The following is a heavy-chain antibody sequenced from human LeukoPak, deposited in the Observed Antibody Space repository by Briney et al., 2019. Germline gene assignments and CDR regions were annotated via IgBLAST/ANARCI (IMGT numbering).Heavy chain of an antibody. CDR1: GFTFSNYG. J-gene: IGHJ4*02. CDR2: ISYDGSNK. V-gene: IGHV3-30*18. D-gene: IGHD3-22*01. CDR3: AKEITMIVTY. Sequence: GGSLRLSCAASGFTFSNYGMHWVRQAPGKGLEWVAVISYDGSNKYYSDSVKGRFTISRDNSKNTLYLQMNSLRAEDTAVYYCAKEITMIVTYWGQGTLVTVSS.